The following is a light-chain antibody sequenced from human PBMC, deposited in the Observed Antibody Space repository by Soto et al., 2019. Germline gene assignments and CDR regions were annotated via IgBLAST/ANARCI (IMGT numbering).Light chain of an antibody. CDR1: QGIRND. J-gene: IGKJ1*01. CDR2: AAS. Sequence: AIQVTQSPSSLSASVGDRVTITCRASQGIRNDLGWYQQKPGKAPKLLIYAASSLQSGVPSRFSGSGSGTDFTLTISSLQSEDFAVYSCLQYHNLWAFGQGTKVDIK. CDR3: LQYHNLWA. V-gene: IGKV1-6*01.